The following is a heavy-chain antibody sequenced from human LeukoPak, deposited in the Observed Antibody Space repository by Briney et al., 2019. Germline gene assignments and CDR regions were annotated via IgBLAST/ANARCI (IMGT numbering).Heavy chain of an antibody. Sequence: PSETLSLTCTVSGGSISSSSYYWGWIRQPPGKGLEWIGSIYYSGSTYYNPSLKSRVTISVDTSKNQFSLKLSSVTAADTAVYYCARAGYCSGGSCYSVGGDYYYYYGMDVWGQGTTVTVSS. CDR3: ARAGYCSGGSCYSVGGDYYYYYGMDV. CDR1: GGSISSSSYY. J-gene: IGHJ6*02. D-gene: IGHD2-15*01. V-gene: IGHV4-39*07. CDR2: IYYSGST.